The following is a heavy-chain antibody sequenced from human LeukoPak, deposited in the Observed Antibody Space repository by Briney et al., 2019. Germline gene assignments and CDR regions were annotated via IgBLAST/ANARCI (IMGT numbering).Heavy chain of an antibody. Sequence: GGSLRLSCAASGFTFRSYWMHWVRQVPGKGLVWVAHIKYDGSSTNYADSVKGRFTISRDNAEKTLYLQMNSLRAEDTAVYYCARDGILIDYWGQGTLVTVSS. D-gene: IGHD1-26*01. V-gene: IGHV3-74*01. CDR3: ARDGILIDY. CDR1: GFTFRSYW. CDR2: IKYDGSST. J-gene: IGHJ4*02.